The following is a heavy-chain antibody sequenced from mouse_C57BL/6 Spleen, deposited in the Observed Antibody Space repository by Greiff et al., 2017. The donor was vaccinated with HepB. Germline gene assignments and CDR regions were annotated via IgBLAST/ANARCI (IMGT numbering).Heavy chain of an antibody. CDR3: ARHETAQATGYFDY. CDR2: ISSGGSYT. J-gene: IGHJ2*01. CDR1: GFTFSSYG. V-gene: IGHV5-6*01. Sequence: VQLKESGGDLVKPGGSLKLSCAASGFTFSSYGMSWVRQTPDKRLEWVATISSGGSYTYYPDSVKGRFTISRDNAKNTLYLQMSSLKSEDTAMYYCARHETAQATGYFDYWGQGTTLTVSS. D-gene: IGHD3-2*02.